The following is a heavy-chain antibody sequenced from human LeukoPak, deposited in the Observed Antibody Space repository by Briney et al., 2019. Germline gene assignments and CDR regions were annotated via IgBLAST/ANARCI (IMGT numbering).Heavy chain of an antibody. CDR1: GFTFSTYA. Sequence: GGSLRLSCATSGFTFSTYAMTWVRQAPGKGLEWVSAISGRGGNTYYADSVKGRFTISRDNSKNTLYLLMSSLRAEDTAIYYCARPMYTSDWTVSYWGQGTLVTVSS. CDR3: ARPMYTSDWTVSY. D-gene: IGHD6-19*01. V-gene: IGHV3-23*01. CDR2: ISGRGGNT. J-gene: IGHJ4*02.